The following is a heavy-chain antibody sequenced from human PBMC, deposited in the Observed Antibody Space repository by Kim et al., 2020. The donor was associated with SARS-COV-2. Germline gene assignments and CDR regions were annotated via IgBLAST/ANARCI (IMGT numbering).Heavy chain of an antibody. CDR1: GFTFSSHG. CDR3: AKGNSVRAAAGIFDY. V-gene: IGHV3-30*18. CDR2: ISYDGSNK. Sequence: GGSLRLSCAASGFTFSSHGMHWVRRAPGKGLEWVAVISYDGSNKYYADSVKGRFTISRDNSKNTLYLQMNSLRAEDAAVYYCAKGNSVRAAAGIFDYWGQGTLVTVSS. J-gene: IGHJ4*02. D-gene: IGHD6-13*01.